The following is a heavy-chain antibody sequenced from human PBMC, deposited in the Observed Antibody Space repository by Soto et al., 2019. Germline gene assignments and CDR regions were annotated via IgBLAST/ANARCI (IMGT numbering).Heavy chain of an antibody. V-gene: IGHV4-34*01. CDR2: FNHTAAT. Sequence: PSETLSLTCAVYGGSFSGQYWSLIRQTPGKGLGCIWEFNHTAATSYNPSLKSRVTISVDTSKSQFSLKLTSVTAADTAVYYCARGPMIVVVRKDNWFDPWGQGSLVTVSS. D-gene: IGHD3-22*01. CDR3: ARGPMIVVVRKDNWFDP. CDR1: GGSFSGQY. J-gene: IGHJ5*02.